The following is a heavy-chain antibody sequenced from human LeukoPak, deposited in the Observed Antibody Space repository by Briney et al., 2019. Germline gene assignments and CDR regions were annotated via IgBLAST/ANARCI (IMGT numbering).Heavy chain of an antibody. Sequence: SETLSLTCTVSGGSINGYYWPWIRQPPGKGLEWIGYIYYSGSTNYNAYIKSRVTLSEHTSKNQFSLRRSSVTAADTAMYYCGRRRLGDAFDVWGQGKMVAVSS. CDR1: GGSINGYY. J-gene: IGHJ3*01. V-gene: IGHV4-59*08. CDR3: GRRRLGDAFDV. CDR2: IYYSGST. D-gene: IGHD3-16*01.